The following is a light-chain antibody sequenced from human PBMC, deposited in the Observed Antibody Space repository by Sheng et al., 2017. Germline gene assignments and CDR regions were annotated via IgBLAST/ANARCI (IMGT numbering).Light chain of an antibody. Sequence: DIQMTQSPSSLSASVGDRVTITCRTSQTTNNFLNWYQQKPGKAPNLLIYTASRLQTGFPSRFSGSGSGTNFTLTISSLQPDDFATYYCQQTYSTPPTFGQGTKV. V-gene: IGKV1-39*01. J-gene: IGKJ1*01. CDR1: QTTNNF. CDR3: QQTYSTPPT. CDR2: TAS.